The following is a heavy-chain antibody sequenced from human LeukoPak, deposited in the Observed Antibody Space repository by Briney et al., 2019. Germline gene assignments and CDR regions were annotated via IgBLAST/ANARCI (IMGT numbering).Heavy chain of an antibody. D-gene: IGHD3-10*01. CDR3: ARVGSGTSYRPFDY. CDR2: IKGDESEK. CDR1: GFTFSTYW. V-gene: IGHV3-7*01. Sequence: GGSLRLSCVASGFTFSTYWMRWVRQAPGNGPGWVANIKGDESEKNYVDSVKGRFTISRDSAKNSLYLQMNSLRAEDTAVYYCARVGSGTSYRPFDYWGQGTLVTVSS. J-gene: IGHJ4*02.